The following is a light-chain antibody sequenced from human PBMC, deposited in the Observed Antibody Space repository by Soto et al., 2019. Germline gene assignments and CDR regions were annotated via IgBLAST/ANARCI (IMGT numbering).Light chain of an antibody. CDR1: QSVLYIPTNKNY. Sequence: DILMTQSPDSLAVSLGERATINCKSSQSVLYIPTNKNYLAWYQQKPGKAPKLLIYAASSLQSGVPSRFSGSGSGTDFTLTISSLQPEDFATYYCQQSYSTPRTFGQGTKVEIK. CDR2: AAS. V-gene: IGKV1-39*01. J-gene: IGKJ1*01. CDR3: QQSYSTPRT.